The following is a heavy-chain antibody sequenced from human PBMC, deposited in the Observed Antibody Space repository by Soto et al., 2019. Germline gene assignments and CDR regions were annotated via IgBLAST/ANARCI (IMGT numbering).Heavy chain of an antibody. V-gene: IGHV3-48*01. J-gene: IGHJ4*02. CDR1: GFIFSRYS. CDR3: ARGIAAAGPKLDY. Sequence: GGSLRLSCAVSGFIFSRYSMNWVRQAPGKGLEWVSYISSATTTIYYADSVKGRFTISRDNAKNSLYLQMNSLRADDTAVYYCARGIAAAGPKLDYWGQGTLVTVSS. D-gene: IGHD6-13*01. CDR2: ISSATTTI.